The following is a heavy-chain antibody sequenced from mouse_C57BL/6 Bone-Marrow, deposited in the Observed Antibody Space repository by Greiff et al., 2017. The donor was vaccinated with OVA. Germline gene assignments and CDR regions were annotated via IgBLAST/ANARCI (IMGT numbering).Heavy chain of an antibody. J-gene: IGHJ4*01. Sequence: EVMLVESGGGLVKPGGSLKLSCAASGFTFSSYTMSWVRQTPEKRLEWVATISGGGGNTYYPDSVKGRFTISRDNAKNTLYLQMSSLRSEDTALYYCARLLVYAMDDWGQGTSVTVSS. V-gene: IGHV5-9*01. CDR2: ISGGGGNT. CDR3: ARLLVYAMDD. CDR1: GFTFSSYT.